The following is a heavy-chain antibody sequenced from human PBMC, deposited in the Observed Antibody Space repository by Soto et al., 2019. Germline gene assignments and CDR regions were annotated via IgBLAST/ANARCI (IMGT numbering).Heavy chain of an antibody. CDR1: GFTFSSYG. D-gene: IGHD6-19*01. CDR3: AKDGLYQWLPRRQFDH. V-gene: IGHV3-30*18. CDR2: ISYDGSDK. J-gene: IGHJ4*02. Sequence: QVQLVESGGGVVQPGRSLRLSCAASGFTFSSYGMHWVRQAPGKGLEWVAVISYDGSDKYYADSVKGRFTISRDNSKNTLYLQMHSLRAEDTAVYYCAKDGLYQWLPRRQFDHGGQGTLVTVSS.